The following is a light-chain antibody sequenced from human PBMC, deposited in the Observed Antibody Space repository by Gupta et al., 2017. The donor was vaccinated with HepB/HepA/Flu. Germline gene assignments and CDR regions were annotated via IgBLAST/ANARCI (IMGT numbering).Light chain of an antibody. V-gene: IGKV3-15*01. Sequence: EIVMTQSPATLSVSPGERATRSCRDSQSISSNLAWYQQKPGQAPRLIIYGASNRAKGITDRFSGSGDGKDFTLTRSCRQYEDCAVYYWQQNNTLRTFGQGTKVEIK. CDR1: QSISSN. CDR3: QQNNTLRT. J-gene: IGKJ1*01. CDR2: GAS.